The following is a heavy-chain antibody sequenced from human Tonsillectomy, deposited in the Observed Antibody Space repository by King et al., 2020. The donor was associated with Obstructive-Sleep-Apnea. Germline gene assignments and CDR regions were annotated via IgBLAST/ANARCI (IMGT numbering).Heavy chain of an antibody. CDR2: ISGSGGSN. J-gene: IGHJ4*02. CDR1: GFTFSSYA. V-gene: IGHV3-23*04. Sequence: VQLVESGGGLVQPGGSLRLSCAASGFTFSSYAMSWVRQAPGKGLEWVSAISGSGGSNYYADSVKGRFTISRDNSKNTLYLQMNSLRAEDTAVYYCSKSGVRGYCSGGSCYSGYWGQGTLVTVSS. CDR3: SKSGVRGYCSGGSCYSGY. D-gene: IGHD2-15*01.